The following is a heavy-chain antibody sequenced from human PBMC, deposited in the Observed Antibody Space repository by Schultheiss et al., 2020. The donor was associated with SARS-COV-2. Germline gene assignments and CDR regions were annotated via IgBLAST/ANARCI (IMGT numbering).Heavy chain of an antibody. V-gene: IGHV5-10-1*01. J-gene: IGHJ3*02. CDR2: IDPSDSYT. D-gene: IGHD1-26*01. CDR1: GYSFTSYW. Sequence: GGSLRLSCKGSGYSFTSYWISWVRQMPGKGLEWMGRIDPSDSYTNYSPSFQGHVTISADKSISTAYLQWSSLKASDTAMYYCARRFGSYYDSFDIWGQGTMVTVSS. CDR3: ARRFGSYYDSFDI.